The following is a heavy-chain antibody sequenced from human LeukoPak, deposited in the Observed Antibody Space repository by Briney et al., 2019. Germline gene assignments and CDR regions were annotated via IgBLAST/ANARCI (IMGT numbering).Heavy chain of an antibody. CDR1: GGSISSYY. D-gene: IGHD5-18*01. CDR2: IYYSGST. Sequence: PSETLSLTCTDSGGSISSYYWSWIRQPPGKGLEWIGYIYYSGSTNYNPSLKSRVTISVDTSKNQFSLKLSSVTAADTAVYYCARAGRGYSYGYGYFDYWGQGTLVTVSS. J-gene: IGHJ4*02. CDR3: ARAGRGYSYGYGYFDY. V-gene: IGHV4-59*01.